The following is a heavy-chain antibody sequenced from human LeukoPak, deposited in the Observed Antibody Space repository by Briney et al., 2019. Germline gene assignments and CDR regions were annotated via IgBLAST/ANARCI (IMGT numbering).Heavy chain of an antibody. CDR3: ATARQYYYDSSGHPYFDY. Sequence: ASVKVSCKVSGYTLTELSMHWVRQAPGKGLEWMGGFDPEDGETIYAQKFQGRVTMTEDTSTDTAYMEPSSLRSEDTAVYYCATARQYYYDSSGHPYFDYWGQGTLVTVSS. J-gene: IGHJ4*02. V-gene: IGHV1-24*01. D-gene: IGHD3-22*01. CDR2: FDPEDGET. CDR1: GYTLTELS.